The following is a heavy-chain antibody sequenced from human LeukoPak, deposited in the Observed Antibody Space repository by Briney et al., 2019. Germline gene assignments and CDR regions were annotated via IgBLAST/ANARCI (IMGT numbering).Heavy chain of an antibody. J-gene: IGHJ3*02. CDR3: ARECYYASGSYPDAFDI. Sequence: PGGSLRLSCAASGFTFSTYSMDWVRQAPGKGLEWISYISSTSSTIYYADSMKGRFTISRDNAKNSLYLQINSLRAEDTALYYCARECYYASGSYPDAFDIWGQGTMVTVSS. CDR2: ISSTSSTI. D-gene: IGHD3-10*01. V-gene: IGHV3-48*04. CDR1: GFTFSTYS.